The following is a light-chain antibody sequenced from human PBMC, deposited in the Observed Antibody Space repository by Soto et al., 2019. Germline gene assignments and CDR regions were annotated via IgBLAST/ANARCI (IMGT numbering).Light chain of an antibody. V-gene: IGKV1-5*03. J-gene: IGKJ1*01. Sequence: DIQMTQSPSTLSVSVGDRVTITCRASQSISTWLAWYQQKPGKAPNLLIYKASSLESGVPSRFSGSGSGTEFTLSISRLQPDDFATYYCQQYSSYPWTFGQGTKVEF. CDR2: KAS. CDR1: QSISTW. CDR3: QQYSSYPWT.